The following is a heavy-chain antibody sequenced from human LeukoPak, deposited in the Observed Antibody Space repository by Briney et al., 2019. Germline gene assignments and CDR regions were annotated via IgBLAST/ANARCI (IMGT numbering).Heavy chain of an antibody. J-gene: IGHJ5*02. Sequence: SETLSLTCTVSGGSISSIYNYWGWIRQPPGQGLEWIGSVYYSGTTYYNPSLKSRVTVSVDTSKNQSSLRLTSVTAADTAVYHCARSSAAEGPTHNWFDPWGQGTLVTVSS. CDR2: VYYSGTT. V-gene: IGHV4-39*01. CDR1: GGSISSIYNY. CDR3: ARSSAAEGPTHNWFDP. D-gene: IGHD6-13*01.